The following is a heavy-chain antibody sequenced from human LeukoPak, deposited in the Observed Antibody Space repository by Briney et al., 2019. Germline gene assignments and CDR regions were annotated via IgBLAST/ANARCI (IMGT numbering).Heavy chain of an antibody. CDR1: GFTFSDYA. CDR2: ISKDGSDK. CDR3: ARDGADSGYDGFFDY. Sequence: GGSLRLSCAASGFTFSDYAMHWVRQAPGKGLEWVAVISKDGSDKYYADSVKGRFTISRDNSKNTLYLQMNSLRAEDTAVYYCARDGADSGYDGFFDYWGQGTLVTVSS. V-gene: IGHV3-30-3*01. J-gene: IGHJ4*02. D-gene: IGHD5-12*01.